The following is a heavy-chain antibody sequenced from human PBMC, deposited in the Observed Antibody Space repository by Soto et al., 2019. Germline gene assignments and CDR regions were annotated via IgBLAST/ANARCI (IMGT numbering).Heavy chain of an antibody. D-gene: IGHD3-22*01. CDR3: ARDRRYYYDSSPPVGWFDP. V-gene: IGHV1-69*13. Sequence: SVKVSCKASGGTFSSYAISWVRQAPGQGREWMGGIIPIFGTANYAQKFQGRVTITADESTSTAYMELSSLRSEDTAVYYCARDRRYYYDSSPPVGWFDPWGQGTLVTVSS. CDR2: IIPIFGTA. J-gene: IGHJ5*02. CDR1: GGTFSSYA.